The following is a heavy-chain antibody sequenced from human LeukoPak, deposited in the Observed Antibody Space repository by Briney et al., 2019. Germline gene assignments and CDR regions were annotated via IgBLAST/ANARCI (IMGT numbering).Heavy chain of an antibody. D-gene: IGHD5-24*01. J-gene: IGHJ4*02. CDR1: GFTFSSYW. Sequence: GGSLRLSCAASGFTFSSYWMSWVRQAPGKGLEWVSVIYSGGSTSYADSVKGRFTISRDNSKNTLYLQMNSLRAEDTAVYYCARDRDGYNPFGYWGQGTLVTVSS. CDR3: ARDRDGYNPFGY. CDR2: IYSGGST. V-gene: IGHV3-53*01.